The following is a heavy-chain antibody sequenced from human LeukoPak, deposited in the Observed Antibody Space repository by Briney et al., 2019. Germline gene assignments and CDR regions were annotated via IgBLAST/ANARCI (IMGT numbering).Heavy chain of an antibody. CDR1: GDTVSSNSAA. V-gene: IGHV6-1*01. CDR3: ARDFCSGGSCYWRFDY. D-gene: IGHD2-15*01. J-gene: IGHJ4*02. CDR2: TYYRSKWNN. Sequence: SQTLSLTCAISGDTVSSNSAAWNWIRQSPSRGLEWLGRTYYRSKWNNDYAVSVKSQITINPDTSKNQFSLQLNSVTPEDTAVYYCARDFCSGGSCYWRFDYWGQGTLVTVSS.